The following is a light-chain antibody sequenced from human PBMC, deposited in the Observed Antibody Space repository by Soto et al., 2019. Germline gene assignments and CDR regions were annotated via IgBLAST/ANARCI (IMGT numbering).Light chain of an antibody. Sequence: EVVMTQPPATLSVSPGERATLSCRASESVSRNLAWYQQKPGQAPRLLIYDASTRATGIPDRFSGGGSGTEFTLTISSLQSEDFVVYYCQQYNNWPSITFGQGTRLEIK. CDR3: QQYNNWPSIT. CDR2: DAS. V-gene: IGKV3-15*01. CDR1: ESVSRN. J-gene: IGKJ5*01.